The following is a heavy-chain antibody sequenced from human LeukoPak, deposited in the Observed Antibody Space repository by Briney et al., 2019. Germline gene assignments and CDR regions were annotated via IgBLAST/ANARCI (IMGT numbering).Heavy chain of an antibody. CDR2: IYYSGST. CDR3: ARDHAAMVKDYYYYYYMDV. Sequence: PSETLSLTCTVSGGSISSYYWSWIRQPPGKGLEWIGYIYYSGSTNYNPSLKSRVTISVDTSKNQFSLKLSSVTAADTAVYYCARDHAAMVKDYYYYYYMDVWGKGTTVTVPS. J-gene: IGHJ6*03. CDR1: GGSISSYY. V-gene: IGHV4-59*01. D-gene: IGHD5-18*01.